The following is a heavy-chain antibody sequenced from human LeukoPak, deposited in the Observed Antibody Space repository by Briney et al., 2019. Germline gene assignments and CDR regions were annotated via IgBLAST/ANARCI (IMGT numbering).Heavy chain of an antibody. D-gene: IGHD5-12*01. CDR3: AREYSASEH. J-gene: IGHJ1*01. CDR2: INPGNGGT. CDR1: GYTFTGYY. Sequence: VASVKVSCKASGYTFTGYYIHWVRQAPGQGPEWMGWINPGNGGTHYAQKFQGRITVTSDTSITTSYMELSRLTSDDTALYYCAREYSASEHWGQGSLVTVSS. V-gene: IGHV1-2*02.